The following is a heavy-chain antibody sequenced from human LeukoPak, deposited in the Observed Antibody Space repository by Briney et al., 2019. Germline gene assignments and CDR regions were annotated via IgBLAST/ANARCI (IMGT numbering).Heavy chain of an antibody. CDR2: INPNSGGT. Sequence: ASVKVSCKASGYTFTGYYMHWVRQAPGQGLEWMGRINPNSGGTNYAQKLQGRVTMTTDTSTSTAYMELRSLRSDDTAVYYCARDPRRSGEAYFDYWGQGTLVTVSS. D-gene: IGHD2-15*01. V-gene: IGHV1-2*06. J-gene: IGHJ4*02. CDR1: GYTFTGYY. CDR3: ARDPRRSGEAYFDY.